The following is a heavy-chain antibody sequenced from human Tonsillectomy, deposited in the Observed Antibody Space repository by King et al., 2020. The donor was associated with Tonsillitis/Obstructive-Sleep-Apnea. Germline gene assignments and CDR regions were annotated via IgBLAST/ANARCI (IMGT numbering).Heavy chain of an antibody. J-gene: IGHJ4*02. CDR3: ARERLYCSSTSCYLSVY. V-gene: IGHV1-69*01. D-gene: IGHD2-2*01. CDR1: GGTFSSYA. CDR2: IIPIFGTA. Sequence: VQLVQSGAEVKKPGSSVKVSCKASGGTFSSYAISWVRQAPGQGLEWMGGIIPIFGTANYAQKFQGRVTITADESTSTAYMELGSLRSEDTAGYYCARERLYCSSTSCYLSVYWGQGTLVTVSS.